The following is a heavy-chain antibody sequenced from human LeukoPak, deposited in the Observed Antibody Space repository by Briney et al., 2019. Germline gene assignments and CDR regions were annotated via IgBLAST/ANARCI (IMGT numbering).Heavy chain of an antibody. D-gene: IGHD2-8*02. CDR3: ARYNTGSVDY. CDR2: IWYDGSKK. J-gene: IGHJ4*02. Sequence: PGGSLILSCAASGFTFSSYGMHWVRQAPGKGLEWVAVIWYDGSKKYYADSVKGRFTISRDNSKNTLYLQMDSLRAEDTAVYYCARYNTGSVDYWGQGTLVTVSS. V-gene: IGHV3-33*01. CDR1: GFTFSSYG.